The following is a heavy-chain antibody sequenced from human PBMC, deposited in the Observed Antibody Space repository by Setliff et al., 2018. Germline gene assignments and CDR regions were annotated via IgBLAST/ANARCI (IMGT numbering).Heavy chain of an antibody. Sequence: SETLSLTCTVSGGSIGSYYWSWIRQPAGKGLEWIGHIYIGGSANYNPSLKSRVTMSIDTSKNQFSLKLNSVTAADMAVYYYAREQWLDPPGYYYMDVWAKGTTVTVSS. CDR1: GGSIGSYY. CDR2: IYIGGSA. V-gene: IGHV4-4*07. J-gene: IGHJ6*03. D-gene: IGHD6-19*01. CDR3: AREQWLDPPGYYYMDV.